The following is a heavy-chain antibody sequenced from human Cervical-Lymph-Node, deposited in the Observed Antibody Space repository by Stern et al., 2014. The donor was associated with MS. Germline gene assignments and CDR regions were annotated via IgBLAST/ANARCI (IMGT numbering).Heavy chain of an antibody. J-gene: IGHJ4*02. V-gene: IGHV3-21*06. CDR3: ARARRGFDH. Sequence: EVHLVESGGGLVKPGRSLRLSCEVSGFTFSNYTMNWVRQAPGKGLEWVSSISSTSKYIYYANSVKGRFTISRDNAKNSLYLQMNSLRAEDTAIYYCARARRGFDHWGQGTLVTVSS. CDR2: ISSTSKYI. CDR1: GFTFSNYT.